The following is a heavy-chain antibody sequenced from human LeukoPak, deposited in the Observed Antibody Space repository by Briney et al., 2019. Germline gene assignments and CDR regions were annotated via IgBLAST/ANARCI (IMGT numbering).Heavy chain of an antibody. V-gene: IGHV1-24*01. CDR1: GYTLTELS. D-gene: IGHD4-17*01. Sequence: ASVKVSCKVSGYTLTELSMHWVRQAPGKGLEWMGGFDPEDGETIYAQKFQGRVTMTEDTSTDTAYMELSSLRSEDTAVYYCAYPRSWVTTFQGAYAFDIWGQGTMVTVSS. CDR3: AYPRSWVTTFQGAYAFDI. CDR2: FDPEDGET. J-gene: IGHJ3*02.